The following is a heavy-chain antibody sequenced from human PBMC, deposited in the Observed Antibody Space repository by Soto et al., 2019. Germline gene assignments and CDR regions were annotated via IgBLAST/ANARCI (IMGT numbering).Heavy chain of an antibody. J-gene: IGHJ4*02. CDR3: AHRQTYCGGNCYSGFDY. CDR2: IYWDDDK. D-gene: IGHD2-21*02. V-gene: IGHV2-5*02. CDR1: GFSLTTSGVG. Sequence: QITLKESGPTLVKPTQTLALTCTFSGFSLTTSGVGVGWIRQPPGKALEWLALIYWDDDKRYSPSLKSKLTITKDTSKNQVVLTMTNMDPVDRATYYCAHRQTYCGGNCYSGFDYWGQGTLVTVSS.